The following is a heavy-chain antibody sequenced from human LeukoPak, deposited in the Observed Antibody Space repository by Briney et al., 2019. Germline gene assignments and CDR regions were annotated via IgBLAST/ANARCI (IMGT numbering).Heavy chain of an antibody. J-gene: IGHJ3*02. CDR3: ARFGTSWSTNDAFDI. D-gene: IGHD2-2*01. Sequence: GGSLRLSCAASGFTFSSYSMNWVRQAPGKGLEWVSYISSSSSTIYYADSVKGRFTISRDNAKNSLYLQMNSLRAEDTAVYYCARFGTSWSTNDAFDIWGQGTMVTVSS. V-gene: IGHV3-48*04. CDR1: GFTFSSYS. CDR2: ISSSSSTI.